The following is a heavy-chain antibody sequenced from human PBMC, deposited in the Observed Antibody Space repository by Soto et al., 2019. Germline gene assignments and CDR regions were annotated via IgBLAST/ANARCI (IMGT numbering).Heavy chain of an antibody. J-gene: IGHJ3*02. CDR1: GFTFSSYA. CDR3: VKDRMAYNSVWDPFDI. D-gene: IGHD1-20*01. CDR2: ISYDGSNK. V-gene: IGHV3-30-3*01. Sequence: QVQLVESGGGVVQPGRSLRLSCAASGFTFSSYAMHWVRQAPGKGLEWVAVISYDGSNKYYADSVKGRFTISRDNSKNTLLLQMNSLRAEDTAVYYCVKDRMAYNSVWDPFDIWGQGTMVTVSS.